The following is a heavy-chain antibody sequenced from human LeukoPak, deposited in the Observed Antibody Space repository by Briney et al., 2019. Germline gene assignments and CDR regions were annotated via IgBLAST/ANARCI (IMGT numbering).Heavy chain of an antibody. J-gene: IGHJ4*02. D-gene: IGHD5-12*01. V-gene: IGHV3-20*04. CDR1: GFTFDDYG. Sequence: GGSLRLSCAASGFTFDDYGMSWVRQAPGKGLEWVSGINWNGGSTGYADSVKGRFIISRDNAKNSLYLQMNSLRAEDTALYYCARGYKAGKGLYSGYDYGTYYFDYWGQGTLVTVSS. CDR2: INWNGGST. CDR3: ARGYKAGKGLYSGYDYGTYYFDY.